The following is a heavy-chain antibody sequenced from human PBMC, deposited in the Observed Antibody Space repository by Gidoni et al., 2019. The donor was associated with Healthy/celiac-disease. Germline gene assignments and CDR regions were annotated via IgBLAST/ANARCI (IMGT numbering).Heavy chain of an antibody. Sequence: QVQLQESGPGLVKPSETLSLPCTAPGVSISNYDWSWTRQPPRKGLEWIGYIYYSVSTNYNPSLKSRVTISVDTSKNQFSLKLGSVTAADTAVYYCARLGQRWLLPIQHWGQGTLVTVSS. V-gene: IGHV4-59*08. D-gene: IGHD3-22*01. J-gene: IGHJ1*01. CDR2: IYYSVST. CDR1: GVSISNYD. CDR3: ARLGQRWLLPIQH.